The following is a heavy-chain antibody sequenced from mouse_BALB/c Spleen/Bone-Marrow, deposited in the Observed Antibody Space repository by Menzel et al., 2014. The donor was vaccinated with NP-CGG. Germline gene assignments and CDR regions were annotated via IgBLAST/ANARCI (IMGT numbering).Heavy chain of an antibody. Sequence: QVQLKQSGAELGMPGASVKMSCKASGYTFTDNWIYWVKQRPGQGLEWIGAIDTSDSYTNFNQKFMGKAPLTVDASSSTAYMQVSSLTSDDSAGYYCARGGHDFSLDYWGQGTSVTVSS. CDR3: ARGGHDFSLDY. V-gene: IGHV1-69*01. CDR1: GYTFTDNW. J-gene: IGHJ4*01. CDR2: IDTSDSYT. D-gene: IGHD2-4*01.